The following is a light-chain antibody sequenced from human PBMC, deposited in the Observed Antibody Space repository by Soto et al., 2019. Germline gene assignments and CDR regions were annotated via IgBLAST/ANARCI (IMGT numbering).Light chain of an antibody. Sequence: EIVLTQSPATLSSSPGERATLSCRTSQSVSKYFAWYQQKPGRAPRLLIYDASSRATGIPARFIGSGSGTDFTRTISNLEPEDFAIYYCQQRSNWPITFGQGTRLEIE. J-gene: IGKJ5*01. CDR1: QSVSKY. CDR3: QQRSNWPIT. V-gene: IGKV3-11*01. CDR2: DAS.